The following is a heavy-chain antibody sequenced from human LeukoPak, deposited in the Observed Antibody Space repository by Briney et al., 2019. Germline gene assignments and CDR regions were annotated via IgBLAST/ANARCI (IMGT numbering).Heavy chain of an antibody. CDR3: ARVSDWGINWFDP. CDR2: INPNSGGT. Sequence: ASVKVSCKASGYTFTGYYMHWVRQAPGQGLEWLGRINPNSGGTNYAQKFQGRVTMTRDTSISTAYMELSSLRSEDTAVYYCARVSDWGINWFDPWGQGTLVTVSS. J-gene: IGHJ5*02. D-gene: IGHD3-16*01. CDR1: GYTFTGYY. V-gene: IGHV1-2*06.